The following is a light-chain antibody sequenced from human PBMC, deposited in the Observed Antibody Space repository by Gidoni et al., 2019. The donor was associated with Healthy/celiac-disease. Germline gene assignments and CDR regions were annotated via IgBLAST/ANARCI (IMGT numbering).Light chain of an antibody. V-gene: IGLV1-40*01. J-gene: IGLJ3*02. Sequence: QSVLTQPPSGSGDPGQRVTISCTGSSSTSWAGYDVHWYQQLPGTAPKLLIYGNSNRPSGVPDRFSGSKSGTSASLNITGLQAEDEADYYCQSYDSSLSGSRVFGGGTKLTVL. CDR3: QSYDSSLSGSRV. CDR1: SSTSWAGYD. CDR2: GNS.